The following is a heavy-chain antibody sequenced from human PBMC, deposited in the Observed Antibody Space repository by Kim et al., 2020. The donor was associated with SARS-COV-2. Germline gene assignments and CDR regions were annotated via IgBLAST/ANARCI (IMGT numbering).Heavy chain of an antibody. Sequence: SETLSLTCTVSGGSISSGSYYWSWIRQPAGKGLEWIGRIYTSGSTNYNPSLKSRVTISVDTSKNQFSLKLSSVTAADTAVYYCAREGGRHNLCFDYWGQGPLLTVSS. D-gene: IGHD3-16*01. CDR1: GGSISSGSYY. CDR2: IYTSGST. J-gene: IGHJ4*02. CDR3: AREGGRHNLCFDY. V-gene: IGHV4-61*02.